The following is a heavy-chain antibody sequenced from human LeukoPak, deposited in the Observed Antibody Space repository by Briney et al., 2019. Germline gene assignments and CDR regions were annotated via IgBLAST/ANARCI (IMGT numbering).Heavy chain of an antibody. CDR3: ARAPSYGSGLFDY. V-gene: IGHV4-59*01. CDR1: GGSISSYY. D-gene: IGHD3-10*01. Sequence: PSETLSLTCTVPGGSISSYYWSWIRQPPGKGLEWIGYIYYSGSTNYNPSLKSRVTISVDTSKNQFSLKLSSVTAADTAVYYCARAPSYGSGLFDYWGQGTLVTVSS. J-gene: IGHJ4*02. CDR2: IYYSGST.